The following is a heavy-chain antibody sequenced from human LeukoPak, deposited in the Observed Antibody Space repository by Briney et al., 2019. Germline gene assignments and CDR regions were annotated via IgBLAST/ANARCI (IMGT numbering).Heavy chain of an antibody. Sequence: SVKVSCKASGGTFSSYAISWVRQAPGQGLEWMGGIIPIFGTANYAQKFQGRVTITADKSTSTAYMELGSLRSEDTAVYYCASSRYGSGSYYNGDYWGQGTLVTVSS. J-gene: IGHJ4*02. V-gene: IGHV1-69*06. CDR3: ASSRYGSGSYYNGDY. CDR2: IIPIFGTA. D-gene: IGHD3-10*01. CDR1: GGTFSSYA.